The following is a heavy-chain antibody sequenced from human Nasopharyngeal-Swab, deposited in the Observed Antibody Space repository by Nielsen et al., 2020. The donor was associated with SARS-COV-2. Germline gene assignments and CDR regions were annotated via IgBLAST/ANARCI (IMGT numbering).Heavy chain of an antibody. J-gene: IGHJ3*02. CDR1: GFTFSSYS. CDR2: ISSSSSYI. D-gene: IGHD3-16*02. Sequence: GESLKISCAAPGFTFSSYSMNWVRQAPGKGLEWVSSISSSSSYIYYADSVKGRFTISRDNAKNSLYLQMNSLRAEDTAVYYCARGYDYVWGSYPEGAFDIWGQGTMVTVSS. V-gene: IGHV3-21*01. CDR3: ARGYDYVWGSYPEGAFDI.